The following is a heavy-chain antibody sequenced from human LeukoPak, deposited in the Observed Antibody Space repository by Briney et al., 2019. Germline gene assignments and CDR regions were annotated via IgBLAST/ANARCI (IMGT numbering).Heavy chain of an antibody. D-gene: IGHD2-15*01. J-gene: IGHJ4*02. CDR2: ISGSGGST. CDR1: GFTFSSYA. V-gene: IGHV3-23*01. Sequence: GGSLRLSCAASGFTFSSYAMSWVRQVPGKGLEWVSAISGSGGSTYYADSVKGRFTISRDNSKNTLYLQMNSLRAEDTAVYYCAKAPVFGGVVAKYYFDYWGQGTLVTVSS. CDR3: AKAPVFGGVVAKYYFDY.